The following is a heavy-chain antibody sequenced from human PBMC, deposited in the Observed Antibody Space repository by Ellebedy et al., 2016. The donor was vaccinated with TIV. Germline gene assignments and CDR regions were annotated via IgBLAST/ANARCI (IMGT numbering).Heavy chain of an antibody. D-gene: IGHD3-3*01. CDR2: INAGNGNT. Sequence: ASVKVSXKASGYTFTSYAMHWVRQAPGQRLEWMGWINAGNGNTKYSQKFQGRVTITRDTSASTAYMELSSLRSEDTAVYYCAREDEWGGYAGGGYFDYWGQGTLVTVSS. J-gene: IGHJ4*02. CDR3: AREDEWGGYAGGGYFDY. V-gene: IGHV1-3*01. CDR1: GYTFTSYA.